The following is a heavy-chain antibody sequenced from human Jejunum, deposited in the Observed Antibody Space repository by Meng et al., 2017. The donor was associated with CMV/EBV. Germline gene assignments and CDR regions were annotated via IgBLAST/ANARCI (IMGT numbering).Heavy chain of an antibody. CDR1: GFTFSTYA. D-gene: IGHD6-6*01. J-gene: IGHJ4*02. CDR2: VSQGGTIT. V-gene: IGHV3-23*01. Sequence: EVQLWESGGGWVQPGGALRLSCAASGFTFSTYAMTWVRQAPGKGLEWVSTVSQGGTITYYADSVKGRFTISRDNSKNTLYVQMNSLRAEDTAVYYCAKLHPSTTSSFFDYWGQGTLVTASS. CDR3: AKLHPSTTSSFFDY.